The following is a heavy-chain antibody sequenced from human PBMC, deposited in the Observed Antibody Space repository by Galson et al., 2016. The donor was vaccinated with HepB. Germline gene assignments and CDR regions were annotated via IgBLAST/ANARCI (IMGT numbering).Heavy chain of an antibody. J-gene: IGHJ4*02. CDR2: ISTYSGNT. CDR1: GYTFTSYG. V-gene: IGHV1-18*01. Sequence: SCKASGYTFTSYGLSWVRQAPGQGLEWMGWISTYSGNTNYGKRLQGRVTMTTDTSTSTAYMELRSLRSDDTAVYYCARDADWNLDYWGQGTLVTVSS. CDR3: ARDADWNLDY. D-gene: IGHD1-1*01.